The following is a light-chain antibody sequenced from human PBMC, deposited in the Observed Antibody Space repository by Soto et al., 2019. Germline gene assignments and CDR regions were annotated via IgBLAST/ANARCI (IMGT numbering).Light chain of an antibody. CDR1: QSVGYH. V-gene: IGKV3-11*01. CDR2: DAS. CDR3: KQRSNWSPVT. J-gene: IGKJ4*01. Sequence: EIVLTQSPATLSLSPGERATLSCRASQSVGYHLAWYQQKPGQAPSLLIYDASNRATGIPARFSGSGSGTDLPLALSSLEPEDFAVYYCKQRSNWSPVTFGGGTKVESK.